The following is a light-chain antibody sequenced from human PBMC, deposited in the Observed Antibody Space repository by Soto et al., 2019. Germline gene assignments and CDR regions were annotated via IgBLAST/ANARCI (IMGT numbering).Light chain of an antibody. CDR3: SSYAGSNNLV. J-gene: IGLJ3*02. Sequence: QSVLTQPPSASGSPGQSVTIYCTGTSSDVGRYNYVSWYQQNPGKAPKLLIYEVTKRPSGVPDRFSGSKSGNTASLTVSGLQAEDEGDYYCSSYAGSNNLVFGGGTKLTVL. CDR2: EVT. CDR1: SSDVGRYNY. V-gene: IGLV2-8*01.